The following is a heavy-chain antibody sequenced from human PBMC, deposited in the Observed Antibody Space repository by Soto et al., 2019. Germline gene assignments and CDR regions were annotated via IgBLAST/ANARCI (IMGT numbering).Heavy chain of an antibody. CDR1: GFTFSNHA. CDR2: IWYDGSNK. CDR3: ARDGQQLAPYALDV. Sequence: QVQLVESGGGVVQPGTSLRLSWTTSGFTFSNHAMHWVRQAPGKGLVWVAQIWYDGSNKYYADSVKGRFTISRDNSRNMVSVQMNSLRVEDTAVYYSARDGQQLAPYALDVWGQGTSVTVSS. J-gene: IGHJ6*02. V-gene: IGHV3-33*01. D-gene: IGHD6-13*01.